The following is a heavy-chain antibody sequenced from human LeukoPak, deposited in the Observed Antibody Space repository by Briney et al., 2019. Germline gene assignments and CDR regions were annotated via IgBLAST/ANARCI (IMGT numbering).Heavy chain of an antibody. CDR3: ARDQTGDYYDSSGYYSWFDP. V-gene: IGHV4-30-4*01. CDR2: IYYSGST. J-gene: IGHJ5*02. CDR1: GGSISSGDYY. Sequence: SQTLSLTCTVSGGSISSGDYYWSWLRQPPGTGLEWIGYIYYSGSTYYNPSLKSRVTISVDTSKTQFSLKLSSVTAADTAVYYCARDQTGDYYDSSGYYSWFDPWGQGTLVTVSS. D-gene: IGHD3-22*01.